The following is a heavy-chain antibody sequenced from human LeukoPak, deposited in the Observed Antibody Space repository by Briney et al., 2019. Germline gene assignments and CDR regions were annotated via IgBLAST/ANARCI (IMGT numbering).Heavy chain of an antibody. CDR2: ITTSSSDM. J-gene: IGHJ4*02. CDR1: GFTFSVYS. D-gene: IGHD4-17*01. CDR3: ARQTTVTTLFDY. V-gene: IGHV3-21*01. Sequence: GGSLRLSCAASGFTFSVYSMNWVRQAPGKGLEWVSSITTSSSDMYYADSVKGRFTISRDNAKNSLFLQMNSLRAEDTAVYYCARQTTVTTLFDYWGQGTLVTVSS.